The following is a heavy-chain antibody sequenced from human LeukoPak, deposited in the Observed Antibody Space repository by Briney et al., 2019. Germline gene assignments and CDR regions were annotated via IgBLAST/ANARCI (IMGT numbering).Heavy chain of an antibody. J-gene: IGHJ6*03. CDR3: VRGSTSMFTYYYYMDV. V-gene: IGHV3-11*04. Sequence: GGSLRLSCVASGFTFSEYYMNWVRQAPGKGLEWLSFISHSGSTKYYADSVKGRFTISRDNARNSLDLQMNSLRAEDTAVYFCVRGSTSMFTYYYYMDVWGKGTTVTVSS. CDR1: GFTFSEYY. CDR2: ISHSGSTK. D-gene: IGHD5-18*01.